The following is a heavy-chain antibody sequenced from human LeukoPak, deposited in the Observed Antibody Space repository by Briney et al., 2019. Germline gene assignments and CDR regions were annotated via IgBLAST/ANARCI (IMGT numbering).Heavy chain of an antibody. CDR3: AKSTAVAGNTFDY. CDR2: INSDGSST. D-gene: IGHD6-19*01. Sequence: GGSLRLSCGASGFTFSSFWMHWVRQAPGKGLVWVSRINSDGSSTSYADSVKGRFTISRDNAKNSLYLQMNSLRAEDTALYYCAKSTAVAGNTFDYWGQGTLVTVSS. J-gene: IGHJ4*02. CDR1: GFTFSSFW. V-gene: IGHV3-74*01.